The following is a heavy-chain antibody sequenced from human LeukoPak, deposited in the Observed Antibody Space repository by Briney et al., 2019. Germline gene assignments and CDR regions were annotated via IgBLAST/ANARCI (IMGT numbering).Heavy chain of an antibody. CDR1: GDSFTIND. V-gene: IGHV1-8*01. D-gene: IGHD6-13*01. Sequence: ASVKVSCKASGDSFTINDINWVRQATGQGLEWMGWMNPNSGNTGYAQKFQGRVTMTRNTSISTAYMELTDLRSEDTAVYYCARVTAAGTWTIDLWGQGTTVTVSS. CDR3: ARVTAAGTWTIDL. J-gene: IGHJ3*01. CDR2: MNPNSGNT.